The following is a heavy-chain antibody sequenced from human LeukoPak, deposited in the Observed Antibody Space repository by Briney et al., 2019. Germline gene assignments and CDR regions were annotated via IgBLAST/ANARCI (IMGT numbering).Heavy chain of an antibody. CDR2: IYSSGST. Sequence: SETLSLTCTVSGGSISSYYWSWIRQPPGKGLEWIGYIYSSGSTNYNPSLKSRLTISVDTSKNQFSLKLSSVTAADTAVYYCARERAAAGIVRWFDPWGQGTLVTVSS. J-gene: IGHJ5*02. V-gene: IGHV4-59*01. CDR1: GGSISSYY. D-gene: IGHD6-13*01. CDR3: ARERAAAGIVRWFDP.